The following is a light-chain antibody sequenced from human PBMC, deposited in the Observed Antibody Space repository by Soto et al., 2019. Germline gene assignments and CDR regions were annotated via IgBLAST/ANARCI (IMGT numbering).Light chain of an antibody. CDR2: DAS. CDR3: QQYNSYSGT. V-gene: IGKV1-5*01. J-gene: IGKJ1*01. CDR1: QSISSW. Sequence: DIQMTQSPSTLSASVGDRVTITCRASQSISSWLAWYQQKPGKAPKLLIYDASSLESGVPSRFSGSGSGTEFTLTISSLQPDDFASYYCQQYNSYSGTFGIGTKVEIK.